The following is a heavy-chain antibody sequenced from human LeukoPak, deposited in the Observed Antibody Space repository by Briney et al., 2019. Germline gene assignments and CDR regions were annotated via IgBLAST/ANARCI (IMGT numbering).Heavy chain of an antibody. CDR3: AKNAYDSSGYHPDY. V-gene: IGHV3-23*01. CDR1: GFTFSNYA. J-gene: IGHJ4*02. CDR2: ISGSGGST. Sequence: GGSLSLSCAASGFTFSNYAMSWVRQAPGKGLEWVSAISGSGGSTYYADSVKGRFTISRDNSKATLYLQMNSLRAEDTAVYYCAKNAYDSSGYHPDYWGQGTLVTVSS. D-gene: IGHD3-22*01.